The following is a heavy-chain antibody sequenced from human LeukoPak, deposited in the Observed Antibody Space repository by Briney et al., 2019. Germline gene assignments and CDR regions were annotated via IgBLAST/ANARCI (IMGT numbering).Heavy chain of an antibody. Sequence: PGGSLRLSCAASGFTFGDYAMHWVRQAPGKGREGVSGISWNSGSIGYADSVKGRFTISRDNAKNSLYLQMNSLRAEDTALYYCAKDILGGLRNGMDVWGQGTTVTVSS. CDR3: AKDILGGLRNGMDV. CDR2: ISWNSGSI. V-gene: IGHV3-9*01. CDR1: GFTFGDYA. D-gene: IGHD3-16*01. J-gene: IGHJ6*02.